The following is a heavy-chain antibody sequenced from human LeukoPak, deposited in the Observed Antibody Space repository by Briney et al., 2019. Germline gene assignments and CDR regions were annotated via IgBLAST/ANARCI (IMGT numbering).Heavy chain of an antibody. J-gene: IGHJ3*02. Sequence: GGSLRPSCAASGFTFSSYEMNWVRQAPGKGLEWVSYISSSGSTIYYADSVKGRFTISRDNAKNSLYLQMDSLRAEDTAVYYCARDLGGYYDSSGLDNDAFDIWGQGTMVTVSS. D-gene: IGHD3-22*01. CDR1: GFTFSSYE. V-gene: IGHV3-48*03. CDR2: ISSSGSTI. CDR3: ARDLGGYYDSSGLDNDAFDI.